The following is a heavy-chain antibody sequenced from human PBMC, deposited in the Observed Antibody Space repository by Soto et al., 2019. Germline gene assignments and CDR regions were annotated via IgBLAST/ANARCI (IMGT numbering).Heavy chain of an antibody. Sequence: QLQLQESGPGLVKPSETLSLTCTVSGGSISSSTSYWGWIRQPPGKGLEWIGSINYSGSTYYSPSLKSRVTISADTSKNQFSLKLSSVTAADTAVYYCARPANYYYYDMDVWGKGTMVTVSS. J-gene: IGHJ6*03. CDR2: INYSGST. V-gene: IGHV4-39*01. CDR1: GGSISSSTSY. CDR3: ARPANYYYYDMDV.